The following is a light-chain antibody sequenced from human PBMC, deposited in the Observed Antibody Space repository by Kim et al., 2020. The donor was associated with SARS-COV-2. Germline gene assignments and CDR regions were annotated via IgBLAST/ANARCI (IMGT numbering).Light chain of an antibody. V-gene: IGLV1-51*01. CDR1: TSNIGTNY. J-gene: IGLJ2*01. Sequence: QAVVTQPPSVSAAPGQKVTISCSGSTSNIGTNYVSWYQQLPGTAPKLLIYDSNERPSGIPDRFSASKSGTSATLGITGLQTGDEAVYYCGTWDSSLSAGVFGGGTQLTVL. CDR2: DSN. CDR3: GTWDSSLSAGV.